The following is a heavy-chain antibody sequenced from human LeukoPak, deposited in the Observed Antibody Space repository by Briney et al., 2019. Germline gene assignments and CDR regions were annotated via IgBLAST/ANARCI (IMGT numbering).Heavy chain of an antibody. CDR3: ARAASGDPFDY. V-gene: IGHV4-30-4*01. CDR2: IYYSGST. Sequence: SQTLSLTCTVSGGSISSGDYYWSWIRQPPGKGLEWIGYIYYSGSTYYNPSLKSRVTISVDTSKNQFSLKLSSVTAADTAVSYCARAASGDPFDYWGQGTLVTVSS. J-gene: IGHJ4*02. D-gene: IGHD2-21*01. CDR1: GGSISSGDYY.